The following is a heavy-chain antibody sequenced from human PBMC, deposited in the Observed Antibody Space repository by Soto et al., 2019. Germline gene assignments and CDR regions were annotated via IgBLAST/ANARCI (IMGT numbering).Heavy chain of an antibody. V-gene: IGHV4-31*03. D-gene: IGHD6-13*01. J-gene: IGHJ4*02. Sequence: QVQLQESGPGLVKPSQTLSLTCTVSGVPVINGDSYLNWIRQHPEKGLEWMGYINYRGTTNYNAALKSRILISVDTSKNQFSLRLTSVTAADTAVYYCARDAPGAAPYWGQGTLVTVSS. CDR2: INYRGTT. CDR3: ARDAPGAAPY. CDR1: GVPVINGDSY.